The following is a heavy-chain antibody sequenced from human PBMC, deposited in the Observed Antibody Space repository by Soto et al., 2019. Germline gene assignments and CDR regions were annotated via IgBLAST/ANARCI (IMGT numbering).Heavy chain of an antibody. CDR1: GYTFTSYG. D-gene: IGHD3-22*01. Sequence: ASVKVSCKASGYTFTSYGISWVRQAPGQGLEWMGWISAYNGNTNYAQKLQGRVTMTTDTSTSTAYMELRSLRSDDTAVYYCARTYDSSGYGDPIDYWGQGTLVTVSS. CDR3: ARTYDSSGYGDPIDY. V-gene: IGHV1-18*04. J-gene: IGHJ4*02. CDR2: ISAYNGNT.